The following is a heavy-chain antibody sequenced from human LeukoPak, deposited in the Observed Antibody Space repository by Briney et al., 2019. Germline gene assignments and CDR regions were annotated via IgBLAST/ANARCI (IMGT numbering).Heavy chain of an antibody. V-gene: IGHV4-34*01. J-gene: IGHJ6*03. Sequence: PSKTLSLTCALYGGSFSGYYWSWIRQSPGKGLEWIGEISYSGRTNYNPSLKSRVTISVDRSKRQFSLRLTSVTAADTAVYYCASNGYYCIEVWGKGTTATVSS. CDR1: GGSFSGYY. CDR3: ASNGYYCIEV. D-gene: IGHD2-8*01. CDR2: ISYSGRT.